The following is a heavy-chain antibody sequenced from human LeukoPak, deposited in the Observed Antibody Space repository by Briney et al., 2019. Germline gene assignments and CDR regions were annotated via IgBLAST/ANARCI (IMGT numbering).Heavy chain of an antibody. CDR1: GYTLTELS. CDR3: ATDLRYYYGSGLN. J-gene: IGHJ4*02. Sequence: ASVKVSCKVSGYTLTELSMHWVRQAPGKGPEWMGGFDPEDGETIYAQKFQGRVTMTEDTSTDTAYMELSSLRSEDTAVYYCATDLRYYYGSGLNWGQGTLVTVSS. CDR2: FDPEDGET. V-gene: IGHV1-24*01. D-gene: IGHD3-10*01.